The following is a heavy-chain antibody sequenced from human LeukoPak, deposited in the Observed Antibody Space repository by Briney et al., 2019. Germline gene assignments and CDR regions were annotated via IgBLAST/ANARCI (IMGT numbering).Heavy chain of an antibody. J-gene: IGHJ4*02. V-gene: IGHV5-51*01. D-gene: IGHD3-10*01. CDR1: GYTFTNYW. CDR3: ARRDYYGSGSYWWAFDY. CDR2: VYPGDSDSDT. Sequence: GESLKISCKGSGYTFTNYWIGWVRQMPGKGLEWMGVVYPGDSDSDTKYSPSFQGQVTISADKSISTAYLQWSSLKASDTAIYYCARRDYYGSGSYWWAFDYWGQGTLVTVSS.